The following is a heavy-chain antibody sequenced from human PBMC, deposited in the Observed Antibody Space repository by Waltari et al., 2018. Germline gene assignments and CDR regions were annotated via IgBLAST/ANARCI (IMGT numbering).Heavy chain of an antibody. Sequence: QVQLQESGPGLVKPSETLSLTCAVSGYSISSGYYWGWIRQPPGTGLEWIGSIYHSGSTYYNPSLKSRVTISVDTSKNQFSLKLSSVTAADTAVYYCASRPTFGGVLDDYYYYGMDVWGQGTTVTVSS. CDR2: IYHSGST. J-gene: IGHJ6*02. CDR3: ASRPTFGGVLDDYYYYGMDV. CDR1: GYSISSGYY. D-gene: IGHD3-16*01. V-gene: IGHV4-38-2*01.